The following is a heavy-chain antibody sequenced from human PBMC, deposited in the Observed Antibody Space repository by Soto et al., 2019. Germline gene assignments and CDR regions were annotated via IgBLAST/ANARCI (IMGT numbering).Heavy chain of an antibody. D-gene: IGHD3-22*01. Sequence: ASVKVSCKASGYTFTSYYMHWVRQAPGQGLEWMGIINPSGGSTSYAQKFQGRVTMTRDTSTSTVYMELSSLRSEDTAVYYCARXENGYYYDSSGSDAFDIWGQGTMVTVSS. CDR1: GYTFTSYY. V-gene: IGHV1-46*01. J-gene: IGHJ3*02. CDR3: ARXENGYYYDSSGSDAFDI. CDR2: INPSGGST.